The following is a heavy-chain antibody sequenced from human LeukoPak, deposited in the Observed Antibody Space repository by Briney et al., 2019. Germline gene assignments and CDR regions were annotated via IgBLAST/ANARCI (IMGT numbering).Heavy chain of an antibody. CDR3: AKRGVWFGELLPFDP. D-gene: IGHD3-10*01. J-gene: IGHJ5*02. Sequence: GASVRLSCAASGFTFSSYAMSWVRQAPGKGLEWISAISGSGGSTYYADSVKGRFTISRDNSKNTLYLQMNSLRAEDTAVYYCAKRGVWFGELLPFDPWGQGTLVTVSS. V-gene: IGHV3-23*01. CDR2: ISGSGGST. CDR1: GFTFSSYA.